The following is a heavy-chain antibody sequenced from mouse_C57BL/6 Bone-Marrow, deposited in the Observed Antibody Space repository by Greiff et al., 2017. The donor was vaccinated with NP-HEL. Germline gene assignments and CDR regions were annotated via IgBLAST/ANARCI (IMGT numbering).Heavy chain of an antibody. J-gene: IGHJ3*01. CDR3: ARYLGFAY. V-gene: IGHV1-50*01. Sequence: QVQLQQPGAELVKPGASVKLSCKASGYTFTSYWMQWVKQRPGQGLEWIGEIDPSDSYTNYNQKFKGKATLTVATSSSTAYMQLSSLTSEDSAVYYCARYLGFAYWGQGTLVTVSA. CDR2: IDPSDSYT. CDR1: GYTFTSYW.